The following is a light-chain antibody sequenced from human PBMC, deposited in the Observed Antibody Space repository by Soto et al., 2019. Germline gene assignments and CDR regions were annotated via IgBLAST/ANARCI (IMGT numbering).Light chain of an antibody. CDR1: QSVSSNY. J-gene: IGKJ1*01. CDR3: QQYVNSPRT. Sequence: EIVFTQSPGTLSFSPGERATLSRRASQSVSSNYLAWYQQKPGQAPGLLIYAASSRATGIPDRFSGSGSGTDFTLTISRLEPEDFAVYYCQQYVNSPRTLGQGTKVDIK. V-gene: IGKV3-20*01. CDR2: AAS.